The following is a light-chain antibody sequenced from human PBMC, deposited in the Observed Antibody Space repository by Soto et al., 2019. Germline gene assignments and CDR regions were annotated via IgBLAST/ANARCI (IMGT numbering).Light chain of an antibody. Sequence: DIQMTQSPSTLSASVGDRVSIACRASQSISSSLAWYQQKPGKAPKLLIYDASSLESGVPSRFSGSGSGTEFTLSINSLQLQDFATYSCQRYHRYSWTFGQGTKVDIK. CDR2: DAS. CDR1: QSISSS. V-gene: IGKV1-5*01. CDR3: QRYHRYSWT. J-gene: IGKJ1*01.